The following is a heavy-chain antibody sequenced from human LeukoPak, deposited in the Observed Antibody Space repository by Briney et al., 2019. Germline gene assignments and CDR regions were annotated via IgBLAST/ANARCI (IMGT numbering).Heavy chain of an antibody. V-gene: IGHV3-23*01. CDR1: GFTFGSYA. CDR2: ISASGGGT. J-gene: IGHJ5*02. D-gene: IGHD2-15*01. CDR3: TRRVDATRWYDP. Sequence: GGSLRLSCAASGFTFGSYALSWVRQAPGKRLEWVSLISASGGGTYYADSVKGRFTISRDNSKNTLYLQMNSLRAEDTAVYYCTRRVDATRWYDPWGQGTLVTVSS.